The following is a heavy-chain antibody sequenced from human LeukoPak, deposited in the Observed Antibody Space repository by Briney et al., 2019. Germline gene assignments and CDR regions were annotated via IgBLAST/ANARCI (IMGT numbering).Heavy chain of an antibody. Sequence: PSQTLSLTCTVSGGSISSGDYYWSWIRQPPGKGLEWIGYIYYSGSTYYNPSLKSRVTISVDTSKNQFSLKLSSVTAADTAVYYCARDRITMVRGGPVSWFDPWGQGTLVTVSS. CDR1: GGSISSGDYY. J-gene: IGHJ5*02. V-gene: IGHV4-30-4*01. D-gene: IGHD3-10*01. CDR2: IYYSGST. CDR3: ARDRITMVRGGPVSWFDP.